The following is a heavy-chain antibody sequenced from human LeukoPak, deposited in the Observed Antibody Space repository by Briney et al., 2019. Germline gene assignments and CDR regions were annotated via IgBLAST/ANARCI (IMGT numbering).Heavy chain of an antibody. D-gene: IGHD2-21*01. CDR3: ARSGGENYYYYMDV. Sequence: NTSETLSLTCTVSGGSISSGDYYWSWIRQPPGKGLEWIGYIYYSGSTYYNPSLKSRVTISVDTSKNQFSLKLSSVTAADTAVYYCARSGGENYYYYMDVWGKGTTVTVS. J-gene: IGHJ6*03. CDR2: IYYSGST. CDR1: GGSISSGDYY. V-gene: IGHV4-30-4*08.